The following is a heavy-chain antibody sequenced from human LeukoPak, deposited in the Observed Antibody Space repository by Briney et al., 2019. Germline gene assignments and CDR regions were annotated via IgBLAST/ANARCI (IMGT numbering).Heavy chain of an antibody. CDR1: GFTFSSYW. D-gene: IGHD3-3*01. CDR3: ARDLGDFWSGSNWFDP. V-gene: IGHV3-7*01. J-gene: IGHJ5*02. CDR2: IKQDGSEK. Sequence: GGSLRLSRAASGFTFSSYWMSWVRQAPGKGLEWVANIKQDGSEKYYVDSVKGRFTISRDNAKNSLYLQMNSLRAEDTAVYYCARDLGDFWSGSNWFDPWGQGTLITVFS.